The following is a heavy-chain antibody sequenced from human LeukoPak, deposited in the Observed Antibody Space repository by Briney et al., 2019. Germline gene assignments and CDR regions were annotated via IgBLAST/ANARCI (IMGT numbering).Heavy chain of an antibody. CDR2: ISDSGGRT. Sequence: GGSLRLSCAASGFSFSNYAMSWVRQAPGKGLEWVSTISDSGGRTYHADSVKGRFTISRDNSKDTLNLHMSSLRAEDTAIHYCAKVPYSDYGSGRPPFMDVWGQGTTVAVSS. CDR1: GFSFSNYA. J-gene: IGHJ6*02. D-gene: IGHD3-10*01. CDR3: AKVPYSDYGSGRPPFMDV. V-gene: IGHV3-23*01.